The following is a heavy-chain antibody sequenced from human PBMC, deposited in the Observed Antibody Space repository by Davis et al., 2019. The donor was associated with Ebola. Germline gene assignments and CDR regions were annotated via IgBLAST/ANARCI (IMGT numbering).Heavy chain of an antibody. V-gene: IGHV1-69*13. CDR1: GGTFSSYA. CDR2: IIPIFGTA. J-gene: IGHJ6*02. D-gene: IGHD2-2*01. Sequence: SVKVSCKASGGTFSSYAISWVRQAPGQGLEWMGGIIPIFGTANYAQKFQGRVTITADESTSTAYMELSSLRSEDTAVYYCATLIVPAAILDVWGQGTTVTVSS. CDR3: ATLIVPAAILDV.